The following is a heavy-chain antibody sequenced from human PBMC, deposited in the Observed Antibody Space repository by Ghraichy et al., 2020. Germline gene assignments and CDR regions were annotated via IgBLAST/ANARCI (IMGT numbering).Heavy chain of an antibody. D-gene: IGHD1-26*01. CDR2: ISGSGGNT. CDR1: GFTFSNYA. V-gene: IGHV3-23*01. J-gene: IGHJ3*02. CDR3: AKAIVGAIRGYGFDI. Sequence: GGSLRLSCAASGFTFSNYAMSWVRQAPGRGLEWVSAISGSGGNTYYTDSVKGRFTISRDNSKNTLYLHMNSLRAEDTALYYCAKAIVGAIRGYGFDIWSQGTMVTVSS.